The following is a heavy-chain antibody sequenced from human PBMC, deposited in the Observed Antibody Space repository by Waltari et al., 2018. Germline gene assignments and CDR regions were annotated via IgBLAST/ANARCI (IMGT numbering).Heavy chain of an antibody. Sequence: EVQLVESGGGLIQPGGSLRLSCAASGFTVSSNYMSWVRQAPGKGLEWVSVIYSGGSTYYADSVKGRFTISRDNSKNTLYLQMNSLRAEDTAVYYCAKDEAGGRKGRGFDYWGQGTLVTVSS. V-gene: IGHV3-53*01. J-gene: IGHJ4*02. D-gene: IGHD3-10*01. CDR3: AKDEAGGRKGRGFDY. CDR2: IYSGGST. CDR1: GFTVSSNY.